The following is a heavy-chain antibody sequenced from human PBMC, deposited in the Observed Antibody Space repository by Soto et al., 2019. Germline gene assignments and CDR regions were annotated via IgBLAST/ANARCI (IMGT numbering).Heavy chain of an antibody. CDR3: ARRYCSGGCCYRHDAFDI. V-gene: IGHV4-39*01. Sequence: QLQLQESGPGLVKPSETLSLTCTVSGGSISSSSYYWGWIRQPPGKGLEWIGSIYYSGSTYYNPSLKSRVTISVDTSKNQFSLKLSSVTAADTAVYYCARRYCSGGCCYRHDAFDIWGQGTMVTVSS. J-gene: IGHJ3*02. D-gene: IGHD2-15*01. CDR2: IYYSGST. CDR1: GGSISSSSYY.